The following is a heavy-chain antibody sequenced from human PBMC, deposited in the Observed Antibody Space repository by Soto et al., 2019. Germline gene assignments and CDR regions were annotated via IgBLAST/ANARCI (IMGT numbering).Heavy chain of an antibody. CDR2: INDSGST. CDR3: TTHEEGAPWAGGFDS. Sequence: SETLSLTCTVSGGSIRSAGHYWSWIRQHPGTGLEWIGYINDSGSTFYNPSLRSRLNISVDTSENQFSLRLTSVTAADTAVYFCTTHEEGAPWAGGFDSWGQGTLITVSS. CDR1: GGSIRSAGHY. J-gene: IGHJ5*01. V-gene: IGHV4-31*03. D-gene: IGHD1-26*01.